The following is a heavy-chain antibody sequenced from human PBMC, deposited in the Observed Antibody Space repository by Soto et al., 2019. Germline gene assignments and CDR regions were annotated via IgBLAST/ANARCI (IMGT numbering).Heavy chain of an antibody. Sequence: GGSLRLSCAASGFTFSSYGMHWVRQAPGKGLEWVAVISYDGSNKYYADSVKGRFTISRDNSKNTLYLQMNSLRAEDTAVYYCAKEYGAGSYQYRPFAFDIWGQGTMVTVSS. CDR3: AKEYGAGSYQYRPFAFDI. CDR2: ISYDGSNK. CDR1: GFTFSSYG. J-gene: IGHJ3*02. V-gene: IGHV3-30*18. D-gene: IGHD3-10*01.